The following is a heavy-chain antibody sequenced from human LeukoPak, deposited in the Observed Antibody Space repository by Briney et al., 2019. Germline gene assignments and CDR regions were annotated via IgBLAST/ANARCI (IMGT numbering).Heavy chain of an antibody. CDR1: GGSFSGYY. D-gene: IGHD2-2*01. J-gene: IGHJ5*02. CDR3: ARIVVVPAAPKQTGWFDP. Sequence: PSETLSLTCAVYGGSFSGYYWSWIRQPPGKGLEWIGEINHSGSTNCNPSLKSRVTISVDTSKNQFSLKLSSVTAADTAVYYCARIVVVPAAPKQTGWFDPWGQGTLVTVSS. V-gene: IGHV4-34*01. CDR2: INHSGST.